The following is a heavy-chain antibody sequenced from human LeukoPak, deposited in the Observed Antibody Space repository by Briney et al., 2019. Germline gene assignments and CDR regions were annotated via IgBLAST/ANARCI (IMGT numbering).Heavy chain of an antibody. CDR1: GGSISSGGYS. CDR3: VRAGGLPRDNAFDL. J-gene: IGHJ3*01. D-gene: IGHD3-10*01. Sequence: PSETLSLTCAVSGGSISSGGYSWSWIRQPPGKGLEWIGHIYHSGSTYYNPSLKSRVTISVDRSKNQFSLKLSSVTAADTAVYYCVRAGGLPRDNAFDLWGQGTKVTVSS. V-gene: IGHV4-30-2*01. CDR2: IYHSGST.